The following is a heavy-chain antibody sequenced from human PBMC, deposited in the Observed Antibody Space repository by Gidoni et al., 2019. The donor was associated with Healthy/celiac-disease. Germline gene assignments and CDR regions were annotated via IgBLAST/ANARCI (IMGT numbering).Heavy chain of an antibody. CDR1: GFTVSSNY. J-gene: IGHJ6*02. V-gene: IGHV3-53*01. CDR2: IYSGGST. CDR3: ARDCPPGGSCQNGDYDGMDV. Sequence: EVHLVDSGGGLIQPGGSLRLSCAASGFTVSSNYMSWVRQAPGKGLEWVSVIYSGGSTYYADSVKGRFTISRDNSKNTLYLKMNSLRAEDTAVYYCARDCPPGGSCQNGDYDGMDVWGQGTTVTVSS. D-gene: IGHD2-15*01.